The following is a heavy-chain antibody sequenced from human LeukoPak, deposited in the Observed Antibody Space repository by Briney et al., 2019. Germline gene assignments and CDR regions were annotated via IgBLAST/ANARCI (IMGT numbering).Heavy chain of an antibody. D-gene: IGHD5-24*01. V-gene: IGHV3-30*02. CDR2: IRYDGSNK. CDR1: GFTFSSYG. CDR3: AKVGGGDGYKTYYFDY. J-gene: IGHJ4*02. Sequence: PGGSLRLSCAASGFTFSSYGMHWVRQAPGKGLEWVAFIRYDGSNKYYADSVKGRFTISRDNSKNTLYLQMNSLRAEDTAVYYCAKVGGGDGYKTYYFDYWGQGTLVTVSS.